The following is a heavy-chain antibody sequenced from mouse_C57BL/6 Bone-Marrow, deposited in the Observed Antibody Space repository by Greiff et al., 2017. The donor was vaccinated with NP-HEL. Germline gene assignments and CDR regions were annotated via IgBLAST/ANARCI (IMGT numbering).Heavy chain of an antibody. CDR3: ARNYYTGYYAMDY. V-gene: IGHV3-1*01. J-gene: IGHJ4*01. CDR1: GYSITSGYD. Sequence: VQLQQSGPGMVKPSQSLSLTCTVTGYSITSGYDWHWIRHFPGNKLEWMGYISYSGSTNYNPSLKSRISITHDTSKNHFFLKLNSVTTEDTATYYCARNYYTGYYAMDYWGQGTSVTVSS. CDR2: ISYSGST. D-gene: IGHD1-1*01.